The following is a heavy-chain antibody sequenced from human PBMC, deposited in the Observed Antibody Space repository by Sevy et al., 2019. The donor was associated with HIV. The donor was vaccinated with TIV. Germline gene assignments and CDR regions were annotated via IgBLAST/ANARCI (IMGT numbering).Heavy chain of an antibody. CDR2: LSFGCGQI. Sequence: GGSLRLSCAASGFTFRKYSMSWVRQPPGKGLEWVSTLSFGCGQINYADSVKGRFTISRDNSKSSVYLQMNNLRPEDTAVYYCAREGCTKPHDYWGQGILVTVSS. D-gene: IGHD2-8*01. CDR1: GFTFRKYS. CDR3: AREGCTKPHDY. V-gene: IGHV3-23*01. J-gene: IGHJ4*02.